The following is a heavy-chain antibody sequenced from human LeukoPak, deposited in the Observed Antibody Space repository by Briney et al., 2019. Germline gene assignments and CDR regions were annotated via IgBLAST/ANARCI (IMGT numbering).Heavy chain of an antibody. Sequence: PSETLSLTCAVYGGSFSGYYWSWIRQPPGKGLEWIGEINHSGSTNYNPSPKSRVTISVDTSKNQFSLKLSSVTAADTAVYYCARDIVVVVAAIYYYYGMDVWGQGTTVTVSS. CDR3: ARDIVVVVAAIYYYYGMDV. CDR1: GGSFSGYY. J-gene: IGHJ6*02. V-gene: IGHV4-34*01. D-gene: IGHD2-15*01. CDR2: INHSGST.